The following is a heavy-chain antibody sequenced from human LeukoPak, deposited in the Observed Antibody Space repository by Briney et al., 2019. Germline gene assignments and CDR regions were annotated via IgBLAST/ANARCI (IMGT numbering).Heavy chain of an antibody. CDR1: GFTFSSYS. CDR2: ISSSSSTI. D-gene: IGHD4-17*01. Sequence: GGSLRLSCAASGFTFSSYSMNWVRQAPGKGLEWVSCISSSSSTIYYADSVKGRFTISRDNAKNSLYLQMNSLRAEDTAVYYCAKRAVTTFSSGFHYWGQGTLVTVSS. J-gene: IGHJ4*02. V-gene: IGHV3-48*04. CDR3: AKRAVTTFSSGFHY.